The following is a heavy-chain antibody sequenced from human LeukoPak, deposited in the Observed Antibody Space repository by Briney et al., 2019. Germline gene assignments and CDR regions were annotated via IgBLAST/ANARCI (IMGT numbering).Heavy chain of an antibody. D-gene: IGHD1-26*01. Sequence: ASVRVSCKASGYTFSAYGINWVRQAPGQGLEWMGWISAHNGNTHYAQNLKGRLTMTTDSSTNTAYMDSRSLTSDDTAVYYCARGVGSRGRGGDQYYYMDVWGKGTTVTVSS. CDR1: GYTFSAYG. CDR3: ARGVGSRGRGGDQYYYMDV. CDR2: ISAHNGNT. J-gene: IGHJ6*03. V-gene: IGHV1-18*01.